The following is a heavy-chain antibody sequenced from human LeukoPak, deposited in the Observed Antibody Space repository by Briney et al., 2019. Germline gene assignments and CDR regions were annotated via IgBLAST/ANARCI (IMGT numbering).Heavy chain of an antibody. CDR2: IYSDGNT. CDR3: ARILDGAWGELGY. CDR1: GFTVTTIY. J-gene: IGHJ4*02. Sequence: TGGSLRLSCAASGFTVTTIYMSWVRQAPGKGLEWVSVIYSDGNTYYADSVKGRFTISRDNSKNTLYLQMNSLRAEDTAVYYCARILDGAWGELGYWGQGTLVTVSS. D-gene: IGHD1-26*01. V-gene: IGHV3-66*01.